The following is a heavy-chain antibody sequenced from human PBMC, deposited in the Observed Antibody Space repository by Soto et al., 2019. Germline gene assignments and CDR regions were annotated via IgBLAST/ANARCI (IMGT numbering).Heavy chain of an antibody. CDR2: IYYSGST. CDR3: ARVRDYYYYGMDV. J-gene: IGHJ6*02. V-gene: IGHV4-30-4*01. D-gene: IGHD3-3*01. Sequence: SETLSLTCTVSGGSISSGDYYWSWIRQPPGKGLEWIGYIYYSGSTYYNPSLKSRVTISVDTSKSQFSLKLSSVTAADTAVYYCARVRDYYYYGMDVWGQGTTVTVS. CDR1: GGSISSGDYY.